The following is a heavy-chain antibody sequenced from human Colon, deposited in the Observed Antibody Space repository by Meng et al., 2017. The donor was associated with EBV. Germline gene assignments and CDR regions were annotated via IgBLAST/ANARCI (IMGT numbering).Heavy chain of an antibody. CDR2: ITHSGSA. Sequence: QPHESVPLLFDPPQPLSLPFTLSGACVSSCSCNCICILQPPGKCLEWIGYITHSGSAYYNPSLKSRVSISVDTSKNQFSLNLNSMTAADTAVYYCASFDHIPRRNYFDYWGQGTLVTVSS. CDR1: GACVSSCSCN. D-gene: IGHD1-1*01. CDR3: ASFDHIPRRNYFDY. J-gene: IGHJ4*02. V-gene: IGHV4-30-4*01.